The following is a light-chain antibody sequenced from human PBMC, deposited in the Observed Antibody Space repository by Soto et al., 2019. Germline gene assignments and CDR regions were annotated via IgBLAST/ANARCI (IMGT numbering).Light chain of an antibody. CDR1: QSITNW. CDR2: DAS. J-gene: IGKJ1*01. V-gene: IGKV1-5*01. Sequence: DIQMTQSPSTLSASVGDRVTITCRASQSITNWVAWYQQKVGRAPKLLLYDASTLETGVPSRFSGSGSGTEFTLTISRLQPDDFATYYCQQYKIYSQTFGQGTRVEIK. CDR3: QQYKIYSQT.